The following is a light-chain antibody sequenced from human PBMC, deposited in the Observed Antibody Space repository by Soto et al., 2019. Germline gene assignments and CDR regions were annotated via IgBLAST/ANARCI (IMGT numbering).Light chain of an antibody. J-gene: IGKJ4*01. V-gene: IGKV1-39*01. CDR2: GAS. Sequence: DIQMTQSPSSLSASVGDRVTITCRASQSIGNYLNWYQHKPGKAPKLLIYGASSLHSGVPSSFSGSGSGTDFPLTISSLQPEDFATYYCQQSYSTPLTFGGGTKVDIK. CDR3: QQSYSTPLT. CDR1: QSIGNY.